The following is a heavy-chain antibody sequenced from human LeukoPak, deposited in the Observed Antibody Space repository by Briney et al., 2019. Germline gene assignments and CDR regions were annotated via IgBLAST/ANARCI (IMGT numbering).Heavy chain of an antibody. Sequence: AAVKVSCKASGYTFTSYGISWVRQAPGQGLEWMGWISAYNGNTNYAQKLQARVTMTTDTSTSTAYMELRSLRSDDTAVYYCASHYCSSTSCYADYGMDVWGKGTTVTVSS. CDR3: ASHYCSSTSCYADYGMDV. D-gene: IGHD2-2*01. J-gene: IGHJ6*04. CDR1: GYTFTSYG. V-gene: IGHV1-18*04. CDR2: ISAYNGNT.